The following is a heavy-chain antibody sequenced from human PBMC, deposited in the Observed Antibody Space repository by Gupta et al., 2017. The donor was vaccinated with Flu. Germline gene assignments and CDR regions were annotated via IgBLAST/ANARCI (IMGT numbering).Heavy chain of an antibody. Sequence: GKGLEWVSYISSSSSTIYYADSVKGRFTISRDNTKNSLYLQMNSLRAEDTAVYYCARLYCSGGSCYRMGFDYWGQGTLVTVSS. V-gene: IGHV3-48*01. CDR3: ARLYCSGGSCYRMGFDY. CDR2: ISSSSSTI. J-gene: IGHJ4*02. D-gene: IGHD2-15*01.